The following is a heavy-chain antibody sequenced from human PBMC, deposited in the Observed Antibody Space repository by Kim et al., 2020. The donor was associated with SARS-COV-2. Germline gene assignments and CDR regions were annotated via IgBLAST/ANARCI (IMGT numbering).Heavy chain of an antibody. CDR2: ISAYNGNT. CDR3: ARDGHYYGSGSSPGGFGYV. D-gene: IGHD3-10*01. Sequence: ASVKVSCKASGYTFTSYGISWVRQAPGQGLEWMGWISAYNGNTNYAQKLQGRVTMTTDTSTSTAYMELRSLRSDDTAVYYCARDGHYYGSGSSPGGFGYVWGQGTTVTVSS. J-gene: IGHJ6*02. CDR1: GYTFTSYG. V-gene: IGHV1-18*01.